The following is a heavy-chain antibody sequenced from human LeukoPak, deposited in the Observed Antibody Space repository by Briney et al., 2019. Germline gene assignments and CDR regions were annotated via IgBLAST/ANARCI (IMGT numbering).Heavy chain of an antibody. CDR3: ARWGYCSGGSCYYFYY. J-gene: IGHJ4*02. Sequence: KASETLSLTCTVSGGSISSYYWSRIRQPPGKGLEWIGYIYYSGSTNYNPSLKSRVTISVDTSKNQFSLKLSSVTAADTAVYYCARWGYCSGGSCYYFYYWGQGTLVTVSS. CDR1: GGSISSYY. V-gene: IGHV4-59*08. CDR2: IYYSGST. D-gene: IGHD2-15*01.